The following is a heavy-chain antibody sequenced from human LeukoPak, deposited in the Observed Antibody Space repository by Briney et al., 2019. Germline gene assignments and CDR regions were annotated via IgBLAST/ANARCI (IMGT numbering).Heavy chain of an antibody. Sequence: PGGSLRLSCAASGFTFSSYSMNWVRQAPGKGLEWVSYISSSSSTIYYADSVKGRFTISRDNSKNTLYLQMNSLRAEDTAVYYCAKDGYYYGSGSYYEAYYMDVWGKGTTVTVSS. D-gene: IGHD3-10*01. CDR1: GFTFSSYS. CDR2: ISSSSSTI. J-gene: IGHJ6*03. CDR3: AKDGYYYGSGSYYEAYYMDV. V-gene: IGHV3-48*01.